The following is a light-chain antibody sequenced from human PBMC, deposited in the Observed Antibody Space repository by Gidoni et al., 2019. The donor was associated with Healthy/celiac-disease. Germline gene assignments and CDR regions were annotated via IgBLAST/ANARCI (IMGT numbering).Light chain of an antibody. CDR3: QQLNSYHT. CDR1: QGISSY. Sequence: DIQLPQSPSFLSASVGDSVTITCRASQGISSYLAWYQQKPGKAPKLLIYAAATLQRGVPSRFSGSGSGTGFTLTITSLQPEDFATYYCQQLNSYHTFGQGTRLEIK. V-gene: IGKV1-9*01. CDR2: AAA. J-gene: IGKJ5*01.